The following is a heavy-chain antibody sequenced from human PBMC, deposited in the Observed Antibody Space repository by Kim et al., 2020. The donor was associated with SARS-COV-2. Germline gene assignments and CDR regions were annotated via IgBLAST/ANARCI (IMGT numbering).Heavy chain of an antibody. CDR2: ISGSGGST. CDR1: GFTFSSYA. Sequence: GGSLRLSCAASGFTFSSYAMSWVRQAPGKGLEWVSAISGSGGSTYYADSVKGRFTISRDNSKNTLYLQMNSLRAEDTAVYYCAKDRDYDFWSGYPPYYFDYWGQGTLVTVSS. V-gene: IGHV3-23*01. D-gene: IGHD3-3*01. J-gene: IGHJ4*02. CDR3: AKDRDYDFWSGYPPYYFDY.